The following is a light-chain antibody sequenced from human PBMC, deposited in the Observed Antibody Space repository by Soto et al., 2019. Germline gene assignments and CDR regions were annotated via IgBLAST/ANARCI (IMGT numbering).Light chain of an antibody. CDR3: CSYAGSYTLV. Sequence: QSALTQPRSVSGSPGQSVTISCTGTSSDVGGYNFVSWYQHHPGKAPKLMIYDVSKRPSGVPDRFSGSKSGSTASLTISGLQAEEVADYYCCSYAGSYTLVFGGGTKLTVL. CDR1: SSDVGGYNF. J-gene: IGLJ3*02. V-gene: IGLV2-11*01. CDR2: DVS.